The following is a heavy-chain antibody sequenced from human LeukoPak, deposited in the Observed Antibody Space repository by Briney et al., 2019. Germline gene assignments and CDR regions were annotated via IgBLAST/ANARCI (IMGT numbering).Heavy chain of an antibody. D-gene: IGHD6-13*01. CDR1: GYSISSGYY. J-gene: IGHJ4*02. CDR3: ARDLEILSSHVFDY. Sequence: SETQSLTCTVSGYSISSGYYWGWIRQPPGKGLEWIGSIYHSGSTYYNPSLKSRVTISVDTSKNQFSLKLSSVTAADTAVYYCARDLEILSSHVFDYWGQGTLVTVSS. CDR2: IYHSGST. V-gene: IGHV4-38-2*02.